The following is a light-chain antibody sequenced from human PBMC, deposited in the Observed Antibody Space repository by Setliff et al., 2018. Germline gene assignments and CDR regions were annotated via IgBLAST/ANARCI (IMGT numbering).Light chain of an antibody. CDR2: DVT. Sequence: QSVLTQPASVSGSPGQSIAISCTGSSSDVGGSNHVSWYQQHPGKAPTLILYDVTKRPSGVSSRFSGFKSGNTASLTISGLQAEDDADYYCCSHTATLNPLVFGTGTKVTVL. CDR3: CSHTATLNPLV. CDR1: SSDVGGSNH. V-gene: IGLV2-14*03. J-gene: IGLJ1*01.